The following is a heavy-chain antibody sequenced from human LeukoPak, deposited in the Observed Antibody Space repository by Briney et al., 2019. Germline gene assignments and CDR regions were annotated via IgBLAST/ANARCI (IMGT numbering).Heavy chain of an antibody. Sequence: GASLRLSCAASGFTFSGYAMSWVRQAPGKGLEWVSAISGSGASTFYADSVKGRFTISRDNPKNTLYLQMNSLRAEDTAVYYCAKTRCNSGGSCYSVDYWGQGTLVTVSS. CDR1: GFTFSGYA. CDR3: AKTRCNSGGSCYSVDY. J-gene: IGHJ4*02. CDR2: ISGSGAST. V-gene: IGHV3-23*01. D-gene: IGHD2-15*01.